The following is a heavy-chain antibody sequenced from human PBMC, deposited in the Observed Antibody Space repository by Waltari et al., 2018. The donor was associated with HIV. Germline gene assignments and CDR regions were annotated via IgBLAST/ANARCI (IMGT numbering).Heavy chain of an antibody. CDR1: SGSFSDYY. V-gene: IGHV4-34*01. J-gene: IGHJ3*02. D-gene: IGHD1-20*01. CDR3: AGRRNSLVVGIAFDI. Sequence: QVQLKQWGAGLLKPSETLSLTCAVYSGSFSDYYWGWISQSPGKGLEWIGEIDNRGSTTYSLSLKSRVTISVDTSKNQFSLKMTSVTAADTAVYYCAGRRNSLVVGIAFDIWSQGTKVTVSS. CDR2: IDNRGST.